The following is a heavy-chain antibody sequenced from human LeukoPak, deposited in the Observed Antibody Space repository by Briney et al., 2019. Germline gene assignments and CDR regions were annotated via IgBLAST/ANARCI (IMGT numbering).Heavy chain of an antibody. Sequence: ASVKVSCKASGYTFTSYAMHWVRQAPGQRLEWMGWINTGNGNTKYSQKFQGRVTITRDTSASTACMELSSLRSEDTAVYYCARGTKAAAGTLVYWGQGTLVTVSS. CDR1: GYTFTSYA. V-gene: IGHV1-3*04. J-gene: IGHJ4*02. CDR3: ARGTKAAAGTLVY. CDR2: INTGNGNT. D-gene: IGHD6-13*01.